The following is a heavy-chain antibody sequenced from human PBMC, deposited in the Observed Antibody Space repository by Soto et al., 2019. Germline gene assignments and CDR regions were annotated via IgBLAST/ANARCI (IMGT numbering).Heavy chain of an antibody. V-gene: IGHV1-8*01. CDR1: GYTFTSYD. CDR2: MNPNSGNT. J-gene: IGHJ4*02. CDR3: ARERSYGLDQ. D-gene: IGHD5-18*01. Sequence: QVQLGQSGAEVKKPGASVKVSCKASGYTFTSYDINWVRQATGKGLEWMGWMNPNSGNTVYAQKFQGRVTITRNTSISTAYMELSSLRSDDRAVYYCARERSYGLDQWGEATLATVSS.